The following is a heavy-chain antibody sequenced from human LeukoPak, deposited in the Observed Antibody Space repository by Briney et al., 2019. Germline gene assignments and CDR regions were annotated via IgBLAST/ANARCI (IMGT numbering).Heavy chain of an antibody. J-gene: IGHJ4*02. CDR3: ARANDYGSGSYLLDY. Sequence: PSETLSLTCTVSGGSISSYYWSWVRQPPGKGLEWLGYIYYSGSTNYNPSLKSRVTISVDTSKNQFSLKLSSVTAADTAVYYCARANDYGSGSYLLDYWGQGTLVTVSS. CDR1: GGSISSYY. CDR2: IYYSGST. V-gene: IGHV4-59*01. D-gene: IGHD3-10*01.